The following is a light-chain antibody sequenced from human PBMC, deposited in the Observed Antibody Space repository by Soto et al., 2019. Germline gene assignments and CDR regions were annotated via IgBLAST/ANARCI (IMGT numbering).Light chain of an antibody. V-gene: IGKV3-15*01. Sequence: EIVMRQSPATLSVSPGQRATLSCRASQSVRTTVARYHQRPGQAPRLLIYGASTRATGVPDRFSGDGSGTDFTLTVTSLQSEDFGIYYCQQYTDWPTTFGQGTKVDIK. CDR2: GAS. CDR3: QQYTDWPTT. CDR1: QSVRTT. J-gene: IGKJ1*01.